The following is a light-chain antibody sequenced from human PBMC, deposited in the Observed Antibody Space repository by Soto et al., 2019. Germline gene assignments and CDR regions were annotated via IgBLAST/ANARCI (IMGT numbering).Light chain of an antibody. CDR2: GAS. V-gene: IGKV3-15*01. CDR1: QSVNSN. Sequence: TVMTQSPATLSVSPWERAILFCRASQSVNSNLAWYQQKLGQAPRVLIFGASTRATGIPARFSGSGSGTEFSLTINSLQSEDFAVYYCQEYNTWPWTFGQGTKVDIK. J-gene: IGKJ1*01. CDR3: QEYNTWPWT.